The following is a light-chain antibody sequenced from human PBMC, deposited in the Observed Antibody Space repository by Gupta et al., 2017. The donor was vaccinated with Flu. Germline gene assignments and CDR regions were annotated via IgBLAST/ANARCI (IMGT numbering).Light chain of an antibody. CDR2: ESN. CDR3: AAWDDDLNGPV. Sequence: SVLSQPPSASGTPGQTVTISCSGSRSNIGSNSLNWYQRFPGTAPKLLIYESNRRPSGVPGRFSGSKFGTSASLTITNLQSADDAEYFCAAWDDDLNGPVFGTGTNVTVI. CDR1: RSNIGSNS. J-gene: IGLJ1*01. V-gene: IGLV1-44*01.